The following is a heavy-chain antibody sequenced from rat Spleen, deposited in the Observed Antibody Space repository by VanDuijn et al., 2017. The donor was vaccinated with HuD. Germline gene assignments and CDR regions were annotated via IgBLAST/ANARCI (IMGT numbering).Heavy chain of an antibody. V-gene: IGHV5-25*01. CDR3: ARELDQFDF. CDR2: ISAGGGNT. J-gene: IGHJ2*01. Sequence: EVQLVESGGGLVQPGRSLKLSCAASGFTFSDYNMAWVRQTPKMGLGWVATISAGGGNTYYRDSVKGRFTISRDNAKSTLSLQMDSLRSEDTATYYCARELDQFDFWGQGVLVTVSS. CDR1: GFTFSDYN.